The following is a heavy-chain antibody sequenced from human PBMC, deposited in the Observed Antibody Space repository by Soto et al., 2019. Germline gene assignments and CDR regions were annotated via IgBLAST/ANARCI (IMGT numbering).Heavy chain of an antibody. CDR3: ARGNIVVVPAAANYYYYYMDV. Sequence: ASVKVSCKASGYTFTSYDINWVRQATGQGLEWMGWMNPNSGNTGYAQKFQGRVTMTRNTSISTAYMELSSLRSEDTAVYYCARGNIVVVPAAANYYYYYMDVWGKGTTVTVSS. J-gene: IGHJ6*03. V-gene: IGHV1-8*01. CDR2: MNPNSGNT. CDR1: GYTFTSYD. D-gene: IGHD2-2*01.